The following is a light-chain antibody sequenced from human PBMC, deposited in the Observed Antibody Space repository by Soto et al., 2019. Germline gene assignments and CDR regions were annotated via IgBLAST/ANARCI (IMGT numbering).Light chain of an antibody. CDR3: SSYTSRSPCV. J-gene: IGLJ1*01. V-gene: IGLV2-14*01. CDR2: EVS. Sequence: QSALTQPASMSGSPGRSITISCTGTSSDVGGYNYVSWYQQHPGKAPKLMIYEVSNRPSGISNRFSGSKSGNMASLTISGLQAEDEADYYCSSYTSRSPCVFGTGTKLTVL. CDR1: SSDVGGYNY.